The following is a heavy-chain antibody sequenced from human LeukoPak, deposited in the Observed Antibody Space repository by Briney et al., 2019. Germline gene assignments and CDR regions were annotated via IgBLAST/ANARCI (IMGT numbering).Heavy chain of an antibody. CDR2: INPNSGGT. V-gene: IGHV1-2*02. CDR1: GYTFTGYY. D-gene: IGHD4-17*01. Sequence: GSVKVSCEASGYTFTGYYMHWVRQAPGQGLEWMGCINPNSGGTNYAQKFQGRVTMTRDTSISTAYMELSRLRSDDTAVYYCARDLNDYGDYRSPRPGSYFDYWGQGTLVTVSS. CDR3: ARDLNDYGDYRSPRPGSYFDY. J-gene: IGHJ4*02.